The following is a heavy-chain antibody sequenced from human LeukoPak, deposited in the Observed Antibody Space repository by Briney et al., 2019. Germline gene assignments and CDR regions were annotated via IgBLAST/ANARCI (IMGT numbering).Heavy chain of an antibody. Sequence: SVKVSCKASGGTFSNYAISWVRQAPGQGLEWMGGIIPIFGTANYAQKFQGRVTITADESTSTAYMELSSLRSEDAAVYYCARDGSGTGTVDYWGQGTLVTVSS. CDR2: IIPIFGTA. CDR3: ARDGSGTGTVDY. J-gene: IGHJ4*02. V-gene: IGHV1-69*01. D-gene: IGHD3-10*01. CDR1: GGTFSNYA.